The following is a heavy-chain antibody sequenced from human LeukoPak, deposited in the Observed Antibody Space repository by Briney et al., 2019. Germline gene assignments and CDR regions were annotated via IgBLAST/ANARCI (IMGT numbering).Heavy chain of an antibody. Sequence: GGSLRLSCAASGFTFSNYGMHWVRQAPGKGLEWVALISHDGSNKYYADSVKGRFTISRDNSKNTLSLQLNTLRPEDTAVYYCAKRDGRGWLYFDNWGQGTLVTVSS. CDR3: AKRDGRGWLYFDN. J-gene: IGHJ4*02. CDR1: GFTFSNYG. D-gene: IGHD6-19*01. V-gene: IGHV3-30*18. CDR2: ISHDGSNK.